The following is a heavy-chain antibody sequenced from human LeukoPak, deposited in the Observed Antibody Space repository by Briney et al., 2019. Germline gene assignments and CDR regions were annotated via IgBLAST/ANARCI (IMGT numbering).Heavy chain of an antibody. CDR3: AGRQYYYDSSGTNLFDY. CDR1: GGSFSGYY. Sequence: SETLSLTCAVYGGSFSGYYWSWIRQPPGKGLEWIGEINHSGSTNYNPSLTSRVTISVDTCKNQFSRKLSCVTAADAGVYYCAGRQYYYDSSGTNLFDYWGQGTLVTVSS. D-gene: IGHD3-22*01. V-gene: IGHV4-34*01. CDR2: INHSGST. J-gene: IGHJ4*02.